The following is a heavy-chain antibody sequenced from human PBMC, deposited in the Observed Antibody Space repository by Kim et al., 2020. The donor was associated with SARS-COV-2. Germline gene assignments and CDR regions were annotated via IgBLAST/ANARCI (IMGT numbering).Heavy chain of an antibody. CDR2: IYSGGSST. V-gene: IGHV3-23*03. CDR3: AKDPNCGGDCMDV. Sequence: GGSLRLSCAASGFTFSSYAMSWVRQAPGKGLEWVSVIYSGGSSTYYADSVKGRFTSSRDNSKNTRYLQRNSLRAEDTAVYYCAKDPNCGGDCMDVWGQGSTVTVSS. CDR1: GFTFSSYA. J-gene: IGHJ6*02. D-gene: IGHD2-21*02.